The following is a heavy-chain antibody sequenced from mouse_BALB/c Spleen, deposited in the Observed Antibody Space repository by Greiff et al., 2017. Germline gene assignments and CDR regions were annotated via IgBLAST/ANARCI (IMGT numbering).Heavy chain of an antibody. CDR2: IDPENGDT. D-gene: IGHD2-1*01. CDR3: NANYGNFAY. J-gene: IGHJ3*01. V-gene: IGHV14-4*02. CDR1: GFNITDYY. Sequence: VQLQQSGAELVRSGASVKLSCTASGFNITDYYMHWVKQRPEQGLEWIGWIDPENGDTEYAPKFQGKATMTADTSSNTAYLQLSSLTSEDTAVYYCNANYGNFAYWGQGTLVTVSA.